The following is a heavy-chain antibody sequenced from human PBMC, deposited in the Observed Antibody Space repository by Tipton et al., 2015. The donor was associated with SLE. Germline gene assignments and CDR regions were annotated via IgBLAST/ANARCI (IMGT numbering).Heavy chain of an antibody. Sequence: SLRLSCAASGFNFSIYSMNWVRQAPGKGLEWISYISGTSRTIYYADSVKGRFTISRDNAKNSLYLQMNSLRAEDTAVYYCVRAPGMDYWGQGTLVTVSS. J-gene: IGHJ4*02. CDR1: GFNFSIYS. CDR2: ISGTSRTI. D-gene: IGHD6-13*01. CDR3: VRAPGMDY. V-gene: IGHV3-48*01.